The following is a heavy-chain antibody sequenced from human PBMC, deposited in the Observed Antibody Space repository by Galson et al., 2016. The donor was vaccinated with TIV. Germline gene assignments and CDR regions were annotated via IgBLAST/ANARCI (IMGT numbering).Heavy chain of an antibody. CDR1: GGIFNRYA. CDR2: IIAIFGTT. CDR3: ARGTDYYGSGNFSY. D-gene: IGHD3-10*01. Sequence: SVKVSCKASGGIFNRYAISWVRQAPGQGLEWMGKIIAIFGTTNYAQKFQGRVTITADESTSTVYMELSSLRSEGTAVYYCARGTDYYGSGNFSYWGQGTLVTVSS. V-gene: IGHV1-69*13. J-gene: IGHJ4*02.